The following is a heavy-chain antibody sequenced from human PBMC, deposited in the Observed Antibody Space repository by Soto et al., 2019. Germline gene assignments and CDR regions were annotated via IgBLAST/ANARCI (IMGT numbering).Heavy chain of an antibody. CDR2: ISYDGSNK. Sequence: QVQLVESGGGVVQPGRSLRLSCAASGFTFSSYGMHWVRQAPGKGLEWVAVISYDGSNKYYADSVKGRFTISRDNSKNTLYLQMNSVRAEDTAVYYCAKDSLGGSGTVYYYGMDVWGQGTTVTVSS. V-gene: IGHV3-30*18. D-gene: IGHD3-10*01. CDR3: AKDSLGGSGTVYYYGMDV. J-gene: IGHJ6*02. CDR1: GFTFSSYG.